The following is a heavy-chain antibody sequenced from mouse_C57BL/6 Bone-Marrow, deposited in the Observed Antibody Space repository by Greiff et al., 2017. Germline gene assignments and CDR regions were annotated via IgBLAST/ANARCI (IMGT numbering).Heavy chain of an antibody. D-gene: IGHD1-1*01. CDR2: IYPRSGNT. V-gene: IGHV1-81*01. Sequence: VKVVESGAELARPGASVKLSCKASGYTFTSYGISWVKQRTGQGLEWIGEIYPRSGNTYYNAKFKGKATLTADKSSSTAYMELRSLTSEDSAVYFCARQYYGSHDYWGQGTTLTVSS. J-gene: IGHJ2*01. CDR3: ARQYYGSHDY. CDR1: GYTFTSYG.